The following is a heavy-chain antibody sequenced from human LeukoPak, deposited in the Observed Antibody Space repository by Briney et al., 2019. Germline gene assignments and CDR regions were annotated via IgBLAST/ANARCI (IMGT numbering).Heavy chain of an antibody. V-gene: IGHV3-21*01. D-gene: IGHD3-22*01. CDR3: ARERAYYYDSSGHRVGYGMDV. CDR2: INSSSSYI. Sequence: PGGSLGLSCAASGFTFSSYSMNWVRQAPGKGLEWVSSINSSSSYIYYADSVKGRFTISRDNAKNSLYLQMNSLRAEDTAVYYCARERAYYYDSSGHRVGYGMDVWGQGTTVTVSS. CDR1: GFTFSSYS. J-gene: IGHJ6*02.